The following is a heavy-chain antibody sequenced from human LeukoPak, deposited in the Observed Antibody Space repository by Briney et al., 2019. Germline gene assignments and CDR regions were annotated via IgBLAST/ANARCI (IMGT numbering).Heavy chain of an antibody. D-gene: IGHD3-22*01. Sequence: ASVKVSCKASGYTFTNYGISWVRQAPGQGLEWMGWISAYTGNTNYSQNFQGRVTMTTDTSTSTAFMELRSLRSDDTAVYYCARSGVGYFYDNTGYYPLDYWGQRTLLTVSS. CDR2: ISAYTGNT. J-gene: IGHJ4*02. CDR1: GYTFTNYG. V-gene: IGHV1-18*01. CDR3: ARSGVGYFYDNTGYYPLDY.